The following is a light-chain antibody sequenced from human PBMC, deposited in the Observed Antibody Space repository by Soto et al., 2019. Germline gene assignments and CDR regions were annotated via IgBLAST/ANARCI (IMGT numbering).Light chain of an antibody. Sequence: IVLIQSPATLSVSPGERATLSCRASQSVNSNLAWYQQNAGPAPRLLIYGTSTRATGIPARFSGSGSGTDFTLTISSLEPEDFAVYYCLQRSNWPITFGQGTRPEIK. CDR2: GTS. J-gene: IGKJ5*01. CDR3: LQRSNWPIT. V-gene: IGKV3-11*01. CDR1: QSVNSN.